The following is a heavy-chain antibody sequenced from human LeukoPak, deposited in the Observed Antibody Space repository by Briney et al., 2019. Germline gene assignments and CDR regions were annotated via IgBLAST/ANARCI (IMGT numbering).Heavy chain of an antibody. CDR1: GGSISSGSYY. Sequence: KASETLSLTCTVSGGSISSGSYYWSWIRQPAGKGLEWIGRFYTSGSTDYNPSLKSRVTISVDTSKNQFSLKLSSVTAADTAVYYCAREGEYSNRLDPWGQGTLVTVSS. CDR3: AREGEYSNRLDP. D-gene: IGHD4-11*01. J-gene: IGHJ5*02. CDR2: FYTSGST. V-gene: IGHV4-61*02.